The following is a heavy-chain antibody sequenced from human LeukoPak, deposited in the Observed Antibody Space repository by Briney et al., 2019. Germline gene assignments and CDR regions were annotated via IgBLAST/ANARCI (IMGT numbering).Heavy chain of an antibody. V-gene: IGHV4-4*07. CDR1: GGSINNYY. J-gene: IGHJ6*03. CDR3: ARGRRYYDSSGYHYYYYYMDV. D-gene: IGHD3-22*01. CDR2: IYTRGST. Sequence: PSETLSLTCTVSGGSINNYYWSWIRQPAGKGLEWIGRIYTRGSTNYNPSLKSRVTISVDTSKNQFSLKLSSVTAADTAVYYCARGRRYYDSSGYHYYYYYMDVWGKGTTVTVSS.